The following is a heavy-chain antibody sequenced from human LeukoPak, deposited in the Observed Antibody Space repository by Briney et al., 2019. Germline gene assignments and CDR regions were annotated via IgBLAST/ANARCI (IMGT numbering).Heavy chain of an antibody. V-gene: IGHV4-39*07. CDR2: IYYSGST. Sequence: NTSETLSLTRTVSGGSISSSSYYWGWIRQPPGKGLEWIGSIYYSGSTYYNPSLKSRVTISVDKSKNQFSLKLSSVTAADTAVYYCASTYYDFWSGNGYFDYWGQGTLVTVSS. CDR3: ASTYYDFWSGNGYFDY. CDR1: GGSISSSSYY. D-gene: IGHD3-3*01. J-gene: IGHJ4*02.